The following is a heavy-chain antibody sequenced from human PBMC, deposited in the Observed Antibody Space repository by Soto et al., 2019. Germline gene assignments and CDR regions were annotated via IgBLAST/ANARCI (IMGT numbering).Heavy chain of an antibody. CDR1: GGTFSSYA. D-gene: IGHD2-2*01. V-gene: IGHV1-69*13. CDR3: ARALGYCSSTSCYGYYYYGMDV. CDR2: IIPIFGTA. Sequence: SVKVSCKASGGTFSSYAISWVRQAPGQGLEWMGGIIPIFGTANYAQKFQGRVTITADESTSTAYMELSSLRSEDTAVYYCARALGYCSSTSCYGYYYYGMDVRGQGTTVTVSS. J-gene: IGHJ6*02.